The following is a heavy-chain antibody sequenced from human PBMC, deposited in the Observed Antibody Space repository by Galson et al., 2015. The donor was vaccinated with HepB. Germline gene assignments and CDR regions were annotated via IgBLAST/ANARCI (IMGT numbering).Heavy chain of an antibody. CDR2: IDWDDDK. CDR3: ARGVTTTGNSVFDY. D-gene: IGHD4-23*01. V-gene: IGHV2-70*11. CDR1: GFSLSTSGMC. Sequence: PALVKPTQTLTLTCTFSGFSLSTSGMCVSWIRQPPGKALEWLARIDWDDDKYYSTSLKTRLTISKDTSKNQVVLTMTNMDPVDTATYYCARGVTTTGNSVFDYWGQGTLVTVSS. J-gene: IGHJ4*02.